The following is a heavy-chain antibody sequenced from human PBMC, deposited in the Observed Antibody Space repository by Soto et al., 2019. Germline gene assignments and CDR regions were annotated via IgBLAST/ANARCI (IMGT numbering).Heavy chain of an antibody. CDR1: GYSFTIYW. CDR2: IYPRDSDS. CDR3: ARLHWAGTPKADLDV. D-gene: IGHD1-7*01. V-gene: IGHV5-51*01. Sequence: LKISCQASGYSFTIYWIAWVRQMPGKGLECMGIIYPRDSDSRYTPSFQGQVTISVDKSVSTAYLQWSSLKASDTAMYYCARLHWAGTPKADLDVWGQGTTVTVSS. J-gene: IGHJ6*02.